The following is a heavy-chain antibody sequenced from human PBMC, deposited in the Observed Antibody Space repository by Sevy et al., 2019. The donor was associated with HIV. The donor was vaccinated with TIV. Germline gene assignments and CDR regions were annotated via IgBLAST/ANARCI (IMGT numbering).Heavy chain of an antibody. CDR1: GFTFSKYW. D-gene: IGHD1-7*01. V-gene: IGHV3-7*01. J-gene: IGHJ4*02. CDR2: IKQDAGQK. CDR3: ARDDGNYYFHY. Sequence: GVSLRLSCAASGFTFSKYWMGWFRQAPGKGLEWVANIKQDAGQKYYVDSVKGRFTISRDNAKNSLYLQMNSLRAEDTAVYFCARDDGNYYFHYWGQGTLVTVSS.